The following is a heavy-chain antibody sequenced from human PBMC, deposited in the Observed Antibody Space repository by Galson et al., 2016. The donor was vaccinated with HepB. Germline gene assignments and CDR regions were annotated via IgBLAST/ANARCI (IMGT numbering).Heavy chain of an antibody. D-gene: IGHD3-3*01. CDR3: AKIGEREIYDFRTGPGIDY. J-gene: IGHJ4*02. CDR2: TSFDGRSS. CDR1: GFTFSTYD. Sequence: SLRLSCAASGFTFSTYDMHWVRQAPGKGLEWVGFTSFDGRSSYYVDSVKGRFTISRDNSKNTLYLQMNSLRAEDTAVYYCAKIGEREIYDFRTGPGIDYWGRGTLVTVSS. V-gene: IGHV3-30*18.